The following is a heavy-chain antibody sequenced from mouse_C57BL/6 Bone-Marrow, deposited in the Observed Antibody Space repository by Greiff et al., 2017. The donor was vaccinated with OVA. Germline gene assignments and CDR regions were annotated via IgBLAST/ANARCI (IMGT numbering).Heavy chain of an antibody. CDR1: GYTFTRYW. CDR2: IYPGSGRT. Sequence: VQLQQPGAELVKPGASVKMSCKASGYTFTRYWITWVKQRPGQGLEWIGDIYPGSGRTNYNEKFKSKATLTVDTSSSTAYMQLSSLTSEDSAVYYCARSGITTVEGDFAMDYWGQGTSVTVSS. J-gene: IGHJ4*01. V-gene: IGHV1-55*01. CDR3: ARSGITTVEGDFAMDY. D-gene: IGHD1-1*01.